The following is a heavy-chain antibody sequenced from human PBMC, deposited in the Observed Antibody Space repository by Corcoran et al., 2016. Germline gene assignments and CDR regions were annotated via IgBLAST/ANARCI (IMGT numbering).Heavy chain of an antibody. CDR3: ARHRSGWYYSVY. CDR1: GYSFTNYC. D-gene: IGHD6-19*01. V-gene: IGHV5-51*01. J-gene: IGHJ4*02. Sequence: EVQLVQSGAEVKKPGESLRISCKGSGYSFTNYCIGWVREMPGEGLEGRGIIYPGDSDTRYSPSFQGQVTISGDKSISTAYLRWSSLKASDTDIYYCARHRSGWYYSVYWGQGTLVTVSS. CDR2: IYPGDSDT.